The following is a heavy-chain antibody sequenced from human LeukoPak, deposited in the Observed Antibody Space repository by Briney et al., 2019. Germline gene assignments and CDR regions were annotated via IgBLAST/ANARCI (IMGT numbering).Heavy chain of an antibody. Sequence: GGSLRLSCAASGFTFSSYAMSWARQAPGKGLEWVSGISGNGGGTYYADSVKGRFTTSRDNAKNTVYLQMNSLRAEDTAVYYCARDRGYSVDYWGQGTLVTVSS. CDR2: ISGNGGGT. J-gene: IGHJ4*02. D-gene: IGHD2-15*01. CDR3: ARDRGYSVDY. V-gene: IGHV3-23*01. CDR1: GFTFSSYA.